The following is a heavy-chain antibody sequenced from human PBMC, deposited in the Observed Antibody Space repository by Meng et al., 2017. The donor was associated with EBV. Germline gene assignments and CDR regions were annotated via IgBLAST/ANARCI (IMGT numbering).Heavy chain of an antibody. CDR1: RYTFTSYY. D-gene: IGHD2-21*01. J-gene: IGHJ4*02. V-gene: IGHV1-46*01. CDR3: ARDFCGGDCYLFDY. Sequence: QVQLVQSGAEVKTPGVSVKVTCNASRYTFTSYYMHWVRQAPGQGLEWMGIINPSGGSTSYAQKFQGRVTMTRDTSTSTVYMELSSLRSEDTAVYYCARDFCGGDCYLFDYWGQGTLVTVSS. CDR2: INPSGGST.